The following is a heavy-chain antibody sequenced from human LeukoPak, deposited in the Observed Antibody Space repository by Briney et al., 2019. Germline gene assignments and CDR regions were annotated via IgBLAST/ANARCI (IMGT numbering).Heavy chain of an antibody. J-gene: IGHJ4*02. CDR2: ISSSGSTI. CDR3: ARVGEYYDILTGYLSRHFDY. D-gene: IGHD3-9*01. CDR1: GFTFSSYV. Sequence: GGSLRLSCAASGFTFSSYVMSWIRQAPGKGLEWVSYISSSGSTIYYADSVKGRFAISRDNAKNSLYLQMNSLRAEDTAVYYCARVGEYYDILTGYLSRHFDYWGQGTLVTVSS. V-gene: IGHV3-11*04.